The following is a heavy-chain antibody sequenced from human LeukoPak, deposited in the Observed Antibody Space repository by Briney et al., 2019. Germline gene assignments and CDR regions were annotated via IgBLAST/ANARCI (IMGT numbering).Heavy chain of an antibody. CDR1: GGSISSYF. Sequence: PSETLSLTCTVSGGSISSYFWNWIRQPPGKGPEWIGYIYYSGSPNYNPSLKSRVTISIDPSKNQFSLKLSSVTAADTAVYYCARRAYSSGYYFFDYWGQGTLVTVSS. J-gene: IGHJ4*02. D-gene: IGHD3-22*01. CDR2: IYYSGSP. V-gene: IGHV4-59*01. CDR3: ARRAYSSGYYFFDY.